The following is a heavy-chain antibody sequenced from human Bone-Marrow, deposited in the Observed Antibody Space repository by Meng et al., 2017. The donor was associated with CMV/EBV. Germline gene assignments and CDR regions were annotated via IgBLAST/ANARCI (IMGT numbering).Heavy chain of an antibody. J-gene: IGHJ4*02. V-gene: IGHV3-53*01. CDR1: GFTVSYNY. Sequence: GGSLRLSCAASGFTVSYNYMNWVRQSPGKGLEWVSILYSDGGTNYADSVKGRFTISRDNSKNTLYLQMDSLRVEDTAVYYCARVPSDYWGQGTLVTVSS. CDR3: ARVPSDY. CDR2: LYSDGGT.